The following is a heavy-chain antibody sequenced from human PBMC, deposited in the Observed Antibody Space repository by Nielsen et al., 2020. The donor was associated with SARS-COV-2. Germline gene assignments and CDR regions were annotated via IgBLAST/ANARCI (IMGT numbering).Heavy chain of an antibody. V-gene: IGHV1-2*06. Sequence: ASVKVSCKASGYTFAGYYMHWVRQAPGQGLQWIGRINPNSGGTNYAQKFQGRVTMTRDTSISTAYMELSRLRSDDTAVYYCARGGAARPYYYYGLDVWGQGTTVTVSS. CDR3: ARGGAARPYYYYGLDV. CDR1: GYTFAGYY. D-gene: IGHD6-6*01. J-gene: IGHJ6*02. CDR2: INPNSGGT.